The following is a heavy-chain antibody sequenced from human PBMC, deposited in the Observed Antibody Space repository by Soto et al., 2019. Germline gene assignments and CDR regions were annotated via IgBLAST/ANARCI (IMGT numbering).Heavy chain of an antibody. CDR3: ARGPTTVTSFDY. Sequence: QVQLQESGPGLVKPSETLSLTCTVSGGSISSYYWSWIRQPPGKGLEWIGYIYYSGGTNYNPSLKSRVTISVDTSKNQFSLKLSSVTAADTAVYYCARGPTTVTSFDYWGQGTLVTVSS. J-gene: IGHJ4*02. CDR2: IYYSGGT. V-gene: IGHV4-59*01. D-gene: IGHD4-17*01. CDR1: GGSISSYY.